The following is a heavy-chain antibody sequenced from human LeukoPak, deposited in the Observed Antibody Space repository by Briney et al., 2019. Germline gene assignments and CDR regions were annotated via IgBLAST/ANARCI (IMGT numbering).Heavy chain of an antibody. J-gene: IGHJ6*02. CDR2: IRSKAYGGTT. CDR1: GFTFGDHA. D-gene: IGHD5-18*01. CDR3: TRGPIQVWLYYGMDV. Sequence: PGGSPRLSCTASGFTFGDHAMSWVRQAPGKGLEWVGFIRSKAYGGTTEYAASVKGRFIISRDDSKSIAYLQMNSLKTEDTAVYYCTRGPIQVWLYYGMDVWGQGTTVIVSS. V-gene: IGHV3-49*04.